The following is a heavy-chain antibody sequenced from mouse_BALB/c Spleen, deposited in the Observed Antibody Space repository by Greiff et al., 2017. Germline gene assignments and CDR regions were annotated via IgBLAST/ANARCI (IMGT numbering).Heavy chain of an antibody. V-gene: IGHV1-54*01. CDR3: ARDHYYGYDYFDY. CDR2: INPGSGGT. Sequence: QVQLQQSGAELVRPGTSVKVSCKASGYAFTNYLIEWVKQRPGQGLEWIGVINPGSGGTNYNEKFKGKATLTADKSSSTAYMQLSSLTSDDSAVYFCARDHYYGYDYFDYWGQGTTLTVSS. J-gene: IGHJ2*01. D-gene: IGHD1-2*01. CDR1: GYAFTNYL.